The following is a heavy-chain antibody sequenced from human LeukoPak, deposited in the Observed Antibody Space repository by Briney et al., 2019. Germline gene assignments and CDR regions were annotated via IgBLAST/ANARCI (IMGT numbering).Heavy chain of an antibody. V-gene: IGHV3-30*02. D-gene: IGHD3-10*01. Sequence: GGSLRLSCAASGFTFSSYGMHWVRQAPGKGLEWVAFIRYDGSNKYYADSEKGRFTISRDNSKNTLYLQMNSLRAEDTAVYYCAKAMVRGVKLSGFDYWGQGTLVTVSS. CDR2: IRYDGSNK. CDR3: AKAMVRGVKLSGFDY. J-gene: IGHJ4*02. CDR1: GFTFSSYG.